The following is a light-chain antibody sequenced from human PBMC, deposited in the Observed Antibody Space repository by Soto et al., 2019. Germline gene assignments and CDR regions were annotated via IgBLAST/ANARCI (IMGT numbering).Light chain of an antibody. Sequence: IVVTQSLGALSSSPGYRATLYCRTSERVGSSLLVWYQQKPGQAPRLLIYAASSRTTGISDGFSFSGSRTDFTLIIYRREPEDSALYYCQHDGRSFGQGTRPEIK. CDR2: AAS. CDR3: QHDGRS. CDR1: ERVGSSL. J-gene: IGKJ5*01. V-gene: IGKV3-20*01.